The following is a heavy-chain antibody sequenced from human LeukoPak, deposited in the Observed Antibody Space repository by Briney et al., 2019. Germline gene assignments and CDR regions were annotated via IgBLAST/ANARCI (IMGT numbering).Heavy chain of an antibody. J-gene: IGHJ4*02. Sequence: SESLSLTCTVSGGSISSGSYYWSWIRQPAGKGLEWIGRIYTSGSTNYNPSLKSRVTISVDTSKNQFSLKLSSVTAADTAVYYCARDHGYDFRSGYYYIDYWGQGTLVTVSS. CDR3: ARDHGYDFRSGYYYIDY. V-gene: IGHV4-61*02. CDR1: GGSISSGSYY. D-gene: IGHD3-3*01. CDR2: IYTSGST.